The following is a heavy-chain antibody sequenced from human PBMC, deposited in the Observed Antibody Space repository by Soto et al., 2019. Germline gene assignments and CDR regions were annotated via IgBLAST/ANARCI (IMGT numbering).Heavy chain of an antibody. CDR1: GGSISNAAYS. V-gene: IGHV4-30-2*01. Sequence: TLSLTCTVSGGSISNAAYSWSWIRQPPGKGLEWIGYIYPSGMPFYNPSLRSRVTTSIDRSNDQFSLNLKSVTAADTAVYYCARERGGYGLFDSWGQGTLVTVSS. J-gene: IGHJ4*02. D-gene: IGHD5-18*01. CDR2: IYPSGMP. CDR3: ARERGGYGLFDS.